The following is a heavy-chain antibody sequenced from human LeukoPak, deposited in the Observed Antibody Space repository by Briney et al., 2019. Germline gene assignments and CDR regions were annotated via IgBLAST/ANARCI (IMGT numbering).Heavy chain of an antibody. J-gene: IGHJ4*02. CDR3: ARVIRGYYDSSGYYYFDY. D-gene: IGHD3-22*01. V-gene: IGHV3-33*01. Sequence: SGGSLRLSCAASGFTFSSYGMHWVRQAPGKGLEWVAVIWYDGSNKYYADSVKGRFTISRDNSKNTLYLQMNSLRAEDTAVYYCARVIRGYYDSSGYYYFDYWGQGTLVTVSS. CDR1: GFTFSSYG. CDR2: IWYDGSNK.